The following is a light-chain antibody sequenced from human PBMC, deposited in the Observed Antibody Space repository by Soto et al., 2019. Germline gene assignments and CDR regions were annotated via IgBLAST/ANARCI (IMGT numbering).Light chain of an antibody. CDR2: DVS. CDR3: GSYTSSDTMI. CDR1: SSDISRYNY. Sequence: QSALTQPASVSGSPGQSITISCTGTSSDISRYNYVSWYQHSPGKAPKLIIYDVSDRPSGVSNRFSGSKSGTTASLTISGLQAEDEADYYCGSYTSSDTMIFGGGTKLTVL. J-gene: IGLJ2*01. V-gene: IGLV2-14*03.